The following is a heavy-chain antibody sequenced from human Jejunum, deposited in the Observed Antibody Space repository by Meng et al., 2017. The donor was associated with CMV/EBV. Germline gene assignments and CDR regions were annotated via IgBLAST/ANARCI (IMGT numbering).Heavy chain of an antibody. J-gene: IGHJ4*02. CDR2: ININTGNP. CDR1: GYTFTSSS. V-gene: IGHV7-4-1*01. Sequence: QVQLWHSGSELKKPGDSVKVSCQAAGYTFTSSSMNWVRHAPGQGLEWMGWININTGNPTYAQGSTGRFVFSLDTSVSTAYLQIDSLKADDTAVYYCARGNGWRFDYWGQGTLVTVSS. CDR3: ARGNGWRFDY. D-gene: IGHD6-19*01.